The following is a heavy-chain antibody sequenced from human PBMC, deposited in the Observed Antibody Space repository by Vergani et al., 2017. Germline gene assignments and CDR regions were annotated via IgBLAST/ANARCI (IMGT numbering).Heavy chain of an antibody. V-gene: IGHV1-24*01. J-gene: IGHJ4*02. CDR1: GGTFSSYA. D-gene: IGHD2-2*02. CDR3: AVGYCSSTSCYTLDY. CDR2: FDPEDGET. Sequence: QVQLVQSGAEVKKPGSSVKVSCKASGGTFSSYAISWVRQAPGQGLEWMGGFDPEDGETIYAQKFQGRVTMTEDTSTDTAYMELSSLRSEDTAVYYCAVGYCSSTSCYTLDYWGQGTLVTVSS.